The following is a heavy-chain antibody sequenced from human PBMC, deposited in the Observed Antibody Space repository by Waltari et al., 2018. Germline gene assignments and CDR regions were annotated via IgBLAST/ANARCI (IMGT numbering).Heavy chain of an antibody. V-gene: IGHV1-46*01. J-gene: IGHJ6*02. CDR2: INPSGGSP. CDR1: EYTFTSSY. Sequence: QVQLVQSGAEVKKPGASVKISCKTSEYTFTSSYVHWVRQSPGQGLEWMGIINPSGGSPIYEQKFQGRVTMTRDTSTSTVYMELSSLRSEDTAVYYCASDTGALWMDVWGQGTTVTVS. CDR3: ASDTGALWMDV. D-gene: IGHD2-21*01.